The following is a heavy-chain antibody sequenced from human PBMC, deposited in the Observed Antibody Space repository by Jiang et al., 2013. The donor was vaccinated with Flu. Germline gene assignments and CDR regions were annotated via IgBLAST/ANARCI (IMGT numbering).Heavy chain of an antibody. D-gene: IGHD6-13*01. J-gene: IGHJ4*02. CDR3: ARSTGLSGWYFPFDY. CDR1: GYSFTSYA. Sequence: SELKKPGASVKVSCKASGYSFTSYAMNWVRQAPGQGLEWMGWINTNTWNPTYAQGFTGRYVFSMDISVSTTFLQISSLKAEDTAVYYCARSTGLSGWYFPFDYWGQGTLVTVSS. V-gene: IGHV7-4-1*02. CDR2: INTNTWNP.